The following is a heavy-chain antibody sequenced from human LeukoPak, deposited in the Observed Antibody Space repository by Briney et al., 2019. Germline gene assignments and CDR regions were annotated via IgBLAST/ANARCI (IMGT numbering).Heavy chain of an antibody. CDR2: ISSSSSYI. CDR1: GFTFSSYS. J-gene: IGHJ4*02. V-gene: IGHV3-21*01. Sequence: PGGSLRLSCAAPGFTFSSYSMNWVRQAPGKGLEWVSSISSSSSYIYYADSVKGRFTISRDNAKNSLYLQMNSLRAEGTAVYYCARDTVGSGYEFFFDYWGQGTLVTVSS. D-gene: IGHD5-12*01. CDR3: ARDTVGSGYEFFFDY.